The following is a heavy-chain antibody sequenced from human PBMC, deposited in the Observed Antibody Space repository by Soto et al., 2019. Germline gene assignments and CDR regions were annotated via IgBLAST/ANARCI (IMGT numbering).Heavy chain of an antibody. CDR2: IRSKADGGTT. Sequence: EVQLVESGGGLVQPGESLRLSCAASGFTLTNGWMTWVRQAPGKGLEWVGRIRSKADGGTTDYSAPVKGRFTISRDDSKGTLYLQMNGLKDEDTAVYYCSTGRYRHGSDYWRPGTLVTVSS. J-gene: IGHJ4*02. CDR1: GFTLTNGW. V-gene: IGHV3-15*07. CDR3: STGRYRHGSDY. D-gene: IGHD5-18*01.